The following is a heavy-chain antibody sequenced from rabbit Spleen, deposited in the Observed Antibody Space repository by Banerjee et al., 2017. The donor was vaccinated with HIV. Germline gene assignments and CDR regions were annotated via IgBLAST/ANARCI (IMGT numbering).Heavy chain of an antibody. CDR3: ARDLVGVIGWNFYL. J-gene: IGHJ4*01. Sequence: QEQVVESGGGLVQPEGSLTLTCIASGVSFSGDSYMCWVRQAPGKGLEWIVCIDIGRSGFTYYATWAKGRFTISRTSSTTVTLRMTSLTAADRAAYFCARDLVGVIGWNFYLWGPGTLVTVS. CDR2: IDIGRSGFT. D-gene: IGHD1-1*01. V-gene: IGHV1S45*01. CDR1: GVSFSGDSY.